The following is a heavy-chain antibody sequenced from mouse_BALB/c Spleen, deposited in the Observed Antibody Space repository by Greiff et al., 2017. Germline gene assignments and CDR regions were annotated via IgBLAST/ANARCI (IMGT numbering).Heavy chain of an antibody. J-gene: IGHJ2*01. CDR1: GFTFSSYA. Sequence: DVMLVESGGGLVKPGGSLKLSCAASGFTFSSYAMSWVRQSPEKRLEWVAEISSGGSYTYYPDTVTGRFTISRDNAKNTLYLEMSSLRSEDTAMYYCARVYDYPFDYWGQGTTLTVSS. D-gene: IGHD2-4*01. V-gene: IGHV5-9-4*01. CDR3: ARVYDYPFDY. CDR2: ISSGGSYT.